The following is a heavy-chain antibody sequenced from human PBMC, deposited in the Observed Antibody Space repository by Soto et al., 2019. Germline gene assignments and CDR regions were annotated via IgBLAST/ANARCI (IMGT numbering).Heavy chain of an antibody. D-gene: IGHD3-10*01. CDR1: GGTFSSYT. CDR2: IIPILGIA. Sequence: GASVKVSCKASGGTFSSYTISWVRQAPGQGLEWMGRIIPILGIANYAQKFQGRVTITADNSTSTAYMELSSLRSEDTAVFYCARAWEGYYGSGSYYYFDYWGQGTLVTVSS. J-gene: IGHJ4*02. CDR3: ARAWEGYYGSGSYYYFDY. V-gene: IGHV1-69*02.